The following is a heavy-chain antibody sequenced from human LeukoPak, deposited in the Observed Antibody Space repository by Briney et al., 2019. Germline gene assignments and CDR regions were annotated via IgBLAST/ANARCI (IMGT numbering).Heavy chain of an antibody. CDR2: IWYDGSNK. CDR3: ARDLYSSLSGGLDY. Sequence: GRSLRLSCAASGFTFSSYGMHWVRQAPGKGLERVAVIWYDGSNKYYADSVKGRFTISRDNSKNTLYLQMNSLRAEDTAVYYCARDLYSSLSGGLDYWGQGTLVTVSS. V-gene: IGHV3-33*01. D-gene: IGHD6-13*01. J-gene: IGHJ4*02. CDR1: GFTFSSYG.